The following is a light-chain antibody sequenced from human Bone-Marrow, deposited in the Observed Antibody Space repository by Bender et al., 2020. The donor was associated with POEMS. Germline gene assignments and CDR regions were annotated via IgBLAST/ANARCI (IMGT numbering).Light chain of an antibody. CDR1: SSNIRRHS. J-gene: IGLJ3*02. V-gene: IGLV1-44*01. Sequence: QSVLTQPPSASGTPGQTVTISCSGSSSNIRRHSVNWYQQLPGTAPNLLIHSNTQRPSGVPDRFSGSKSGTSASLAITGRQSDGEAIYFCVAWDASLNGWVFGGGTKLTVL. CDR3: VAWDASLNGWV. CDR2: SNT.